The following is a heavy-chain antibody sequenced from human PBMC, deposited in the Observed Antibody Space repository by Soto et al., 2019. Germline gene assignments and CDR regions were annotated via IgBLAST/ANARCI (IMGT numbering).Heavy chain of an antibody. Sequence: TSETLSLTCTVSGGSISSYCWSWIRQPPGKGMEWIGYIYYNGSTNYNPSLKSRVTISVDTSKNQFSLKLSSVTAADTAVYYCARDRPARASGYPLSPPYYYYVMDVWGRGTTVTVSS. CDR2: IYYNGST. J-gene: IGHJ6*02. CDR1: GGSISSYC. V-gene: IGHV4-59*01. D-gene: IGHD5-12*01. CDR3: ARDRPARASGYPLSPPYYYYVMDV.